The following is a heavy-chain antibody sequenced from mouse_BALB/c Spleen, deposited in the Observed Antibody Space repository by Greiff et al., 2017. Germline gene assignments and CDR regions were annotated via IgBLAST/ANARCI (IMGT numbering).Heavy chain of an antibody. CDR3: ARRYGSDY. CDR1: GYTFTDYY. Sequence: QVHVKQSGAELARPGASVKLSCKASGYTFTDYYINWVKQRTGQGLEWIGEIYPGSGNTYYNEKFKGKATLTADKSSSTAYMQLSSLTSEDSAVYFCARRYGSDYWGQGTTLTVSS. CDR2: IYPGSGNT. J-gene: IGHJ2*01. D-gene: IGHD1-1*01. V-gene: IGHV1-77*01.